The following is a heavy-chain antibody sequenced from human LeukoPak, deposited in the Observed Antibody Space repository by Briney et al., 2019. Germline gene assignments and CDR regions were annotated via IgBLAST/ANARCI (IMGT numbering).Heavy chain of an antibody. CDR2: IKPDGSEK. CDR3: ARASGYGSGRYRNTNLDY. Sequence: PGRSLRLSCAASGFTFSSYWMSWVRQAPGKGLEWVANIKPDGSEKHYVDSVKGRFTISRDNAKNSLYLQMNSLRPEDAAVYYCARASGYGSGRYRNTNLDYWGQGTLVTVSS. CDR1: GFTFSSYW. D-gene: IGHD3-10*01. J-gene: IGHJ4*02. V-gene: IGHV3-7*01.